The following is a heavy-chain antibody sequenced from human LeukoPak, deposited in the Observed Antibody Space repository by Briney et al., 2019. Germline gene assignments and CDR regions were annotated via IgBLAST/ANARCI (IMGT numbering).Heavy chain of an antibody. CDR2: ISGSGGST. Sequence: PGGSLRLSCAASGFTFDDYAMHWVRQAPGKGLEWVSAISGSGGSTYYADSVKGRFTISRDNSKNTLYLQMNSLRAEDTAVYYCATRTMVRGVATNTDYWGQGTLVTVSS. J-gene: IGHJ4*02. CDR3: ATRTMVRGVATNTDY. D-gene: IGHD3-10*01. V-gene: IGHV3-23*01. CDR1: GFTFDDYA.